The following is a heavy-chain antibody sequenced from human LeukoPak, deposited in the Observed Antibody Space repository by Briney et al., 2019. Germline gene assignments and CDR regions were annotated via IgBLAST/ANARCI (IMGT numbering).Heavy chain of an antibody. CDR2: ISAYNGNT. CDR3: ARCQYCTNGVCYFGNWFDP. V-gene: IGHV1-18*01. D-gene: IGHD2-8*01. Sequence: ASVKVSRRASGYTFTSYGISWVRQAPGQGLEWMGWISAYNGNTNYAQKRQGRVTMTTDTSTSTAYMELRSMRSDATAVYYCARCQYCTNGVCYFGNWFDPWGQGTLVTVSS. J-gene: IGHJ5*02. CDR1: GYTFTSYG.